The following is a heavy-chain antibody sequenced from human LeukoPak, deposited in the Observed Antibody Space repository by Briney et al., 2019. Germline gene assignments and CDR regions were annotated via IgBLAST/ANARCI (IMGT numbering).Heavy chain of an antibody. J-gene: IGHJ3*01. V-gene: IGHV3-74*01. CDR1: GFSLSSNW. CDR2: INPDGSNI. CDR3: AKPPHALGFDL. Sequence: GGSLRLPCAASGFSLSSNWRPWIRQVPGKGLVWVSHINPDGSNIRYAGSGKGRFTISRDNAKNTVYLQMNSLRAEDTAVYYCAKPPHALGFDLWGQGTMVTVAS.